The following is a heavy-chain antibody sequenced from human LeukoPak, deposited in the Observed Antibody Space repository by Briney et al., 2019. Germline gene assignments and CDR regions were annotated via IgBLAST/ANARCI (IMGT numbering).Heavy chain of an antibody. CDR2: IYPGDSDT. CDR1: VYRFTSYL. D-gene: IGHD1-14*01. CDR3: ERSLTGDAFDI. V-gene: IGHV5-51*01. J-gene: IGHJ3*02. Sequence: LGESLNTSSKASVYRFTSYLICGVRHMGGKGMGWMGIIYPGDSDTRYSPSFQGQVTISADKSISTAYLQWSSLKASDTAMYYCERSLTGDAFDICGQGTMVTVSS.